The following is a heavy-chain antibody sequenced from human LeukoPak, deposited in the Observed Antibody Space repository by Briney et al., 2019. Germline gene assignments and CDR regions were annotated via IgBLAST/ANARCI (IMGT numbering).Heavy chain of an antibody. CDR2: IYYSGSM. J-gene: IGHJ5*02. Sequence: SETLSLTSTVSGGSISSGGYYCSWIRQHPGKGLEWFGYIYYSGSMYYNPSLKSRFTISVDTSKNQFSLKLSSVTAGDTAVYYCARVRFGLELRKVTTPYNWFDPWGQGTLVTVSS. V-gene: IGHV4-31*03. D-gene: IGHD1-7*01. CDR3: ARVRFGLELRKVTTPYNWFDP. CDR1: GGSISSGGYY.